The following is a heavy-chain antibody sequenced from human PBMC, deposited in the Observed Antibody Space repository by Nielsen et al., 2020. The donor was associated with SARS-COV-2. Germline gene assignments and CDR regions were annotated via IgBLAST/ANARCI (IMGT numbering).Heavy chain of an antibody. CDR3: ARDYGSGSYLRSYYGMDV. V-gene: IGHV4-31*11. CDR2: IYYSGST. Sequence: SETLSLTCAVYGGSISSGGYYWSWIRQHPGKGLEWIGYIYYSGSTYYNPSLKSRVTISVDTSKNQFSLKLSSVTAADTAVYYCARDYGSGSYLRSYYGMDVWGQGTTVTVSS. J-gene: IGHJ6*02. CDR1: GGSISSGGYY. D-gene: IGHD3-10*01.